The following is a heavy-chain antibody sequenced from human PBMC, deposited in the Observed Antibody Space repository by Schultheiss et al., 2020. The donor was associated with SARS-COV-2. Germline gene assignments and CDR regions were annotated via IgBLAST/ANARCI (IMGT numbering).Heavy chain of an antibody. Sequence: GGSLRLSCAASGFTFSNAWMSWVRQAPGKGLEWVSVIYSGGSTYYADSVKGRFTISRDNSKNTLYLQMNSLRAEDTAVYYCARAHYYDSSGYYLPFDYWGQGTLVTVSS. V-gene: IGHV3-53*01. D-gene: IGHD3-22*01. CDR1: GFTFSNAW. J-gene: IGHJ4*02. CDR3: ARAHYYDSSGYYLPFDY. CDR2: IYSGGST.